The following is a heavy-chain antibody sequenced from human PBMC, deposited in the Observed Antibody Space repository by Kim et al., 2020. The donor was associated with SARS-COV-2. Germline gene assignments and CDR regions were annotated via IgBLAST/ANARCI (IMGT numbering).Heavy chain of an antibody. CDR2: ISYDGSNK. D-gene: IGHD6-13*01. Sequence: GGSLRLSCAASGFTFSSYGMHWVRQAPGKGLEWVAVISYDGSNKYYADSVKGRFTISRDNSKNTLYLQMNSLRAEDTAVYYCANVYWGVSSSWPNDAFDIWGQGTMVTVSS. CDR1: GFTFSSYG. CDR3: ANVYWGVSSSWPNDAFDI. J-gene: IGHJ3*02. V-gene: IGHV3-30*18.